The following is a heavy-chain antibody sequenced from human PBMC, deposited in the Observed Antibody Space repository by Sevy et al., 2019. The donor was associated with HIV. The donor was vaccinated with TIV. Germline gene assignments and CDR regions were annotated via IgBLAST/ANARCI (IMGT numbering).Heavy chain of an antibody. D-gene: IGHD3-16*02. CDR2: IKQDGSEK. CDR1: GFTFSSYW. J-gene: IGHJ6*02. V-gene: IGHV3-7*03. CDR3: ARAAYYDYIWGSYRWTYYYYGMDV. Sequence: GSLRLSCAASGFTFSSYWMSWVRQAPGKGLEWVANIKQDGSEKYYVDSVKGRFTISRDNAKNSLYLQMNSLRAEDTAVYYCARAAYYDYIWGSYRWTYYYYGMDVWGQGTTVTVSS.